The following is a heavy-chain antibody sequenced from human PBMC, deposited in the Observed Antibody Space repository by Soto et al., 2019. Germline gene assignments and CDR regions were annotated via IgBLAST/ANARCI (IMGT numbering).Heavy chain of an antibody. CDR3: AREGGSYSTGAYGMDV. D-gene: IGHD1-26*01. Sequence: QVQLVQSGAEVKKPGSSVKVSCKASGGTFSSYAISWVRQAPGQGLEWMGGIIPIFGTANYAQKFQGRVTITADESTSTAYLELSSLRSEDTAVYYCAREGGSYSTGAYGMDVWGQGTTVTVSS. J-gene: IGHJ6*02. V-gene: IGHV1-69*01. CDR2: IIPIFGTA. CDR1: GGTFSSYA.